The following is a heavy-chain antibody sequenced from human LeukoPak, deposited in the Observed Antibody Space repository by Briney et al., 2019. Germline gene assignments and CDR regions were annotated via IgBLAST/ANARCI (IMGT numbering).Heavy chain of an antibody. V-gene: IGHV4-59*01. CDR3: ARVAIGGDYFDY. CDR1: GGSISSYY. D-gene: IGHD2-21*01. J-gene: IGHJ4*02. Sequence: SETLSLTCTVSGGSISSYYWSWIRQPPGKGLEWIGYIYYSGSTNYNPSLKSRVTISVDTSKNQFSLKLSSVTAADTAVYYCARVAIGGDYFDYWGQGTLVTVSS. CDR2: IYYSGST.